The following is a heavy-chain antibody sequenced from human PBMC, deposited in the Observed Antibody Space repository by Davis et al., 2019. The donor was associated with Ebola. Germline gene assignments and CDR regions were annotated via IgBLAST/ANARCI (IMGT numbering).Heavy chain of an antibody. CDR3: ARKVQY. J-gene: IGHJ4*02. D-gene: IGHD1-1*01. CDR2: IENDGSKK. Sequence: GESLKISCAASKFTFSRYWLSWVRQAPGKGLEWVATIENDGSKKYYMDSVKGRFTISRNNAKNSLYLQMNSLRAEDTAVYYCARKVQYLGQGTLVTVSS. CDR1: KFTFSRYW. V-gene: IGHV3-7*01.